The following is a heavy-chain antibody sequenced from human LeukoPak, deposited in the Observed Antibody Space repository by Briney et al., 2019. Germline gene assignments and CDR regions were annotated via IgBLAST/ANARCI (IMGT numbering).Heavy chain of an antibody. V-gene: IGHV4-34*01. D-gene: IGHD3-10*01. CDR2: INHSGST. J-gene: IGHJ6*04. CDR3: ARGRGGGSVIYGMGV. Sequence: SETLSLTCAVYGGSFSGYYWSWIRQPPGKGLEWIGEINHSGSTNYNPSLKSRVTISVDTSKNQFSLKLSSVTAADTAVYYCARGRGGGSVIYGMGVWGKGTTVTVSS. CDR1: GGSFSGYY.